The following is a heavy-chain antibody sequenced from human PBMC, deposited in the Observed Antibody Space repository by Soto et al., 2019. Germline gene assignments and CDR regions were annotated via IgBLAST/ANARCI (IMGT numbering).Heavy chain of an antibody. CDR3: ARSQGSSTSLEIYYYYYYGMDV. D-gene: IGHD2-2*01. J-gene: IGHJ6*02. V-gene: IGHV1-69*01. CDR1: GGTFSSYA. Sequence: QVQLVQSGAEVKKPGSSVKVSCKASGGTFSSYAISWVRQAPGQGLEWMGGIIPISDTTNYAQKFQGRVTITADESTSTAYMELISLRSEDTAVYYCARSQGSSTSLEIYYYYYYGMDVWGQGTTVTASS. CDR2: IIPISDTT.